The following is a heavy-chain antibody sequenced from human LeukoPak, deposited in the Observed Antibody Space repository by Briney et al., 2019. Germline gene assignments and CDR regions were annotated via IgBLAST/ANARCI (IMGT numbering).Heavy chain of an antibody. CDR1: GYTFTSYD. CDR2: MNPNSGNT. CDR3: ARGLRYFDWLLYPHYYYYYMDV. J-gene: IGHJ6*03. V-gene: IGHV1-8*01. Sequence: ASVKVSCKASGYTFTSYDINWVRQATGQGLEWMGWMNPNSGNTGHAQKFQGRVTMTRNTSISTAYMELSSLRSEDTAVYYCARGLRYFDWLLYPHYYYYYMDVWGKGTTVTISS. D-gene: IGHD3-9*01.